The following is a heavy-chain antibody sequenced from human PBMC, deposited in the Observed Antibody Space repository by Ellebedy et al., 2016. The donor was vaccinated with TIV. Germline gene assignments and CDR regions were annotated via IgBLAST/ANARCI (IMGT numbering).Heavy chain of an antibody. CDR2: IYYSGST. CDR1: GGSISSYY. CDR3: ARAYYDILTVDP. Sequence: MPSETLSLTCTVSGGSISSYYWSWIRQPPGKGLEWIGYIYYSGSTNYNPSLKSRVTISVDTSKNQFSLKLSSVTAADTAVYYCARAYYDILTVDPWGQGTLVTVSS. D-gene: IGHD3-9*01. J-gene: IGHJ5*02. V-gene: IGHV4-59*01.